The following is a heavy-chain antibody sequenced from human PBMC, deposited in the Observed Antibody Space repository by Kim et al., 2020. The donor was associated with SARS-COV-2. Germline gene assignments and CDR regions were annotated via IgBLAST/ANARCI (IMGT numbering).Heavy chain of an antibody. CDR3: ARVKRRVGFGALLRGGYYYYGMDV. Sequence: NSDGSSRSYADTVKGRFTISRDNAKTTPYLQMNSLRAEDTAVYYCARVKRRVGFGALLRGGYYYYGMDVWGQGTTVTVSS. CDR2: NSDGSSR. D-gene: IGHD3-10*01. V-gene: IGHV3-74*01. J-gene: IGHJ6*02.